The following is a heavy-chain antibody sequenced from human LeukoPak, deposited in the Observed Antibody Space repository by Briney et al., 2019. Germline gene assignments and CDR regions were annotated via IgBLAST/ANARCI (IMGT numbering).Heavy chain of an antibody. CDR1: GFTFSNYA. V-gene: IGHV3-23*01. J-gene: IGHJ4*02. Sequence: PGGSLRLSCAAAGFTFSNYAMTWVRQAPGKGLEWVSSISGSGGSTYYADSVKGRFTISRDNSKNTLNLQMYSLRAEDTAVYYCAKVEGASKASVYWGQGALVTVSS. D-gene: IGHD1-1*01. CDR3: AKVEGASKASVY. CDR2: ISGSGGST.